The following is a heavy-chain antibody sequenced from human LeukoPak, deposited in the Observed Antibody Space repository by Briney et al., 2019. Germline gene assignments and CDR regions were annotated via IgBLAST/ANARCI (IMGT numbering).Heavy chain of an antibody. CDR2: INHSGST. CDR1: GGSFSGYY. CDR3: ARSKIRYYYGSGKVYNWFDP. D-gene: IGHD3-10*01. J-gene: IGHJ5*02. Sequence: SETLSLTCAVYGGSFSGYYWSWIRQPPGKGLEWIGEINHSGSTNCNPSLKSRVTISVDTSKNQFSLKLSSVTAADTAVYYCARSKIRYYYGSGKVYNWFDPWGQGTLVTVSS. V-gene: IGHV4-34*01.